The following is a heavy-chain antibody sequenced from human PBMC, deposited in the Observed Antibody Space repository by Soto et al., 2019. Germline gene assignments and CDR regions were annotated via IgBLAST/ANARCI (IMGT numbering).Heavy chain of an antibody. CDR3: ARALYYYYYMDV. CDR1: GYTFTSYV. CDR2: MNPNSGNT. Sequence: ASVKVSCKASGYTFTSYVINWVQQATGQGLEWMGWMNPNSGNTGYAQKFQGRVTMTRNTSISTAYMELSSLRSEDTAVYYCARALYYYYYMDVWGKGTTVTVSS. V-gene: IGHV1-8*01. J-gene: IGHJ6*03.